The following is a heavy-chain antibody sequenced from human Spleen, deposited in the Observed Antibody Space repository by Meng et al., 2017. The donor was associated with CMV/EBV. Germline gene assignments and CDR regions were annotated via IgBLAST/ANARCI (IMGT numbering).Heavy chain of an antibody. V-gene: IGHV3-30*04. CDR2: TSYDGSNK. CDR3: VLEAMVTDAFDI. CDR1: GVAISSCS. Sequence: CAASGVAISSCSMQWVRQAPAKGLEWVAGTSYDGSNKHYADSVKSRFTVSRDNSKSTLYLQMNSLRVDDTAMYYCVLEAMVTDAFDIWGQGTMVTVSS. J-gene: IGHJ3*02. D-gene: IGHD4/OR15-4a*01.